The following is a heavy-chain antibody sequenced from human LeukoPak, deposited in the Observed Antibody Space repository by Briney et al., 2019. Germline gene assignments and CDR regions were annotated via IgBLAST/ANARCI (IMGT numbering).Heavy chain of an antibody. CDR1: GGTFSSYA. J-gene: IGHJ4*02. CDR2: IIPIFGTA. D-gene: IGHD3-22*01. V-gene: IGHV1-69*13. Sequence: SVKVSCKASGGTFSSYAISWVRQAPGQGLEWMGGIIPIFGTANYAQKFQGRVTITADESTSTAYMELSSLRSEDTAVYYCARGRYYYDSSGYYYESLAFDYWGQGTLVTVSS. CDR3: ARGRYYYDSSGYYYESLAFDY.